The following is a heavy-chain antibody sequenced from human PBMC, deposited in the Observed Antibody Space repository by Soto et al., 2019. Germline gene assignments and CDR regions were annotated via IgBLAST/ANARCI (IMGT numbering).Heavy chain of an antibody. D-gene: IGHD1-26*01. CDR3: ARDMSGGTYNYYYGMDV. CDR2: ISGSGSPT. V-gene: IGHV3-23*01. Sequence: EVQLLESRGGLGQPGGSLRLSCAASGFTFSSYAMTWVRQAPGRGLEWVSAISGSGSPTYYADSVKGRFTISRDNSKNTLYLQMNSLRADDTAVYYCARDMSGGTYNYYYGMDVWGQGTTVTVSS. J-gene: IGHJ6*02. CDR1: GFTFSSYA.